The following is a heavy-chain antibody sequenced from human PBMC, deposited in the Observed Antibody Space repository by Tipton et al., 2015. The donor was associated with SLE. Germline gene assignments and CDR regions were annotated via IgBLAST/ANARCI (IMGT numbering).Heavy chain of an antibody. V-gene: IGHV3-23*01. D-gene: IGHD6-13*01. J-gene: IGHJ4*02. CDR1: GFTFSNNG. CDR2: ISGSGSDT. CDR3: AKDSLDSSSWFSDY. Sequence: SLRLSCAASGFTFSNNGMHWVRQAPGKGLEWVSGISGSGSDTHYADSVKGRFTISRDNSKNTLYLQMNCLRAEDTALYYCAKDSLDSSSWFSDYWGQGTLVTVSS.